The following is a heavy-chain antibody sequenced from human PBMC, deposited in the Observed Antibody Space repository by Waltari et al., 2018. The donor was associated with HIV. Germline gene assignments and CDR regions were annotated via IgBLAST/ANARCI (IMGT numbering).Heavy chain of an antibody. CDR2: IHPGGKT. CDR3: ARERLDGSGQPVDN. J-gene: IGHJ4*02. D-gene: IGHD3-10*01. V-gene: IGHV4-38-2*02. CDR1: GPSISSGYY. Sequence: QVQLQESGPGLVKPSETLSLSCSVSGPSISSGYYWGWIRQPPGKGLEWIGTIHPGGKTYSNPTLNSRVTTSTDPSTNHFTLKLTNVTDADTAVYFCARERLDGSGQPVDNWGQGILVIVSS.